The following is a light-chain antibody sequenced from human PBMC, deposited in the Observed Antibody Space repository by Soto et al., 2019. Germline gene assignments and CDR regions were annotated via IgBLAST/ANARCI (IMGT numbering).Light chain of an antibody. J-gene: IGLJ2*01. CDR2: VNIDGSH. V-gene: IGLV4-69*01. Sequence: QAVVTQSPSASASLGASVTLTCTLSSGHRNYAIAWHQQHPEKGPRYLMKVNIDGSHNKGDGIPDRFSGSSSGAERYLTISSLQSEDEADYYCQTWGTGIRVFGGGTKVTVL. CDR1: SGHRNYA. CDR3: QTWGTGIRV.